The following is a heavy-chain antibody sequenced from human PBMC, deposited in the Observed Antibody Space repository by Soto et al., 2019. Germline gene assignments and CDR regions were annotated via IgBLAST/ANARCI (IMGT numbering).Heavy chain of an antibody. CDR1: GYTFTSYG. D-gene: IGHD3-16*02. Sequence: ASVKVSCKASGYTFTSYGISWVRQAPGQGLEWMGWISAYNGNTNYAQKLQGRVTMTTGTSTSTAYMELRSLRSDDTAVYYCARVWMITFGGVIVNDAFDIWGQGTMVTVSS. J-gene: IGHJ3*02. CDR3: ARVWMITFGGVIVNDAFDI. V-gene: IGHV1-18*01. CDR2: ISAYNGNT.